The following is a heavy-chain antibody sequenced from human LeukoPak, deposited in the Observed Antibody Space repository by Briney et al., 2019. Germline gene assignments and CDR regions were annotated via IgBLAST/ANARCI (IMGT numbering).Heavy chain of an antibody. V-gene: IGHV1-46*01. CDR2: INPSGGST. D-gene: IGHD3-16*02. Sequence: ASVKVSCKASGYTFTSYYMHWVRQAPGQGLEWMGIINPSGGSTSYAQKFQGRVTMTRDTSTSTVYMELSSLRSEDTAVYYCARDIPYDYVWGSYRSGLLNWFDPWGQGTLVTVSS. CDR1: GYTFTSYY. J-gene: IGHJ5*02. CDR3: ARDIPYDYVWGSYRSGLLNWFDP.